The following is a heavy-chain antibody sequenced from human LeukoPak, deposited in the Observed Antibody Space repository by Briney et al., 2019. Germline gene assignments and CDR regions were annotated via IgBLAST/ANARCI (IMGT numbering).Heavy chain of an antibody. CDR2: ISWNSGSI. CDR1: GFTFDDYA. CDR3: AKDILIVGATMQGAFDI. D-gene: IGHD1-26*01. V-gene: IGHV3-9*01. J-gene: IGHJ3*02. Sequence: GRSLRLSCAASGFTFDDYAMHWVRQAPGKGLEWVSGISWNSGSIGYADSVKGRFTISRDNAKNSLYLQMNSLRAEDTALYYCAKDILIVGATMQGAFDIWGQGTMVTVSS.